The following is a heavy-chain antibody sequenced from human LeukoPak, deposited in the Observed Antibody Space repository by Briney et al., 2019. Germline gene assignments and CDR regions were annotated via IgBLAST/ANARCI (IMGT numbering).Heavy chain of an antibody. CDR1: GGSSSRSSYY. Sequence: SETLSLTSTVPGGSSSRSSYYWGWIRHPPGKGLGWLGSIYYSGSTYYNPSLKSPVTISLDTSKNQFSRKLNSVTAADTAVYYCASSHNSSWYGDAFDIWGQGTMVTVSS. CDR2: IYYSGST. V-gene: IGHV4-39*07. CDR3: ASSHNSSWYGDAFDI. D-gene: IGHD6-13*01. J-gene: IGHJ3*02.